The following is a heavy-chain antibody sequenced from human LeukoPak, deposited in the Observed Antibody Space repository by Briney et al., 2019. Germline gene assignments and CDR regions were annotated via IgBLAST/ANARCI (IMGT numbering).Heavy chain of an antibody. D-gene: IGHD2-2*01. V-gene: IGHV4-34*01. CDR2: INHSGST. CDR1: GGSFSGYY. CDR3: ARDGIVVVPAAIAGGSDYYYYYMDV. J-gene: IGHJ6*03. Sequence: SSETLSLTCAVYGGSFSGYYWSWIRQPPGKGLEWIGEINHSGSTNYNPSLKSRVTISVDTSKNQFSLKLSSVTAADTAVYYCARDGIVVVPAAIAGGSDYYYYYMDVWGKGTTVTVSS.